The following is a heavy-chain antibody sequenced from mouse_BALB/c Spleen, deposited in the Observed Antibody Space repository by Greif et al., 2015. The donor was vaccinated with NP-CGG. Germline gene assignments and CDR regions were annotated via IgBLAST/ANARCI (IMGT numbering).Heavy chain of an antibody. Sequence: EVKLQESGAELVKPGASVKLSCTASGFNIKDTYMHWVKQRPEQGLEWIGRIDPANGNTKYGPKFQGKATITADTSSNTAFLQLSSLTSEDTAFYFCARGSFPYGNYGYAMDYWGQGTSVTVSS. CDR3: ARGSFPYGNYGYAMDY. J-gene: IGHJ4*01. V-gene: IGHV14-3*02. CDR1: GFNIKDTY. CDR2: IDPANGNT. D-gene: IGHD2-10*02.